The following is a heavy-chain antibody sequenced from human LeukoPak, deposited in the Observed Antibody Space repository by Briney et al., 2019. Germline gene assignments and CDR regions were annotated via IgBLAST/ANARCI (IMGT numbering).Heavy chain of an antibody. J-gene: IGHJ6*02. V-gene: IGHV1-69*04. D-gene: IGHD4-17*01. CDR2: IIPILGIA. Sequence: SVKVSCEASGGTFSSYAISWVRQAPGQGLEWMGRIIPILGIANYAQKFQGRVTITADKSTSTAYMELSSLRSEDTAVYYCARDTSYGDYVRNYYYGMDVWGQGTTVTVSS. CDR3: ARDTSYGDYVRNYYYGMDV. CDR1: GGTFSSYA.